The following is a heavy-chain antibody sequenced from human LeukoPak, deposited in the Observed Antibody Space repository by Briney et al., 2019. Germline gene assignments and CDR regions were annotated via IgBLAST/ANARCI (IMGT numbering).Heavy chain of an antibody. D-gene: IGHD3-10*02. Sequence: VGSLRLSCAASGFTFSSYEMNWVRQAPGKGLEWVSYISSSCSTIYYADSVKGRFTISRDNAKNSLYLQMNSLRAEDTAVYYCAELGIPMIGGVWGKGTTVTISS. V-gene: IGHV3-48*03. CDR1: GFTFSSYE. CDR3: AELGIPMIGGV. CDR2: ISSSCSTI. J-gene: IGHJ6*04.